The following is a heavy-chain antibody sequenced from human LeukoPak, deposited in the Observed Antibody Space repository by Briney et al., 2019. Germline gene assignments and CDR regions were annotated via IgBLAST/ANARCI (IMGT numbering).Heavy chain of an antibody. CDR2: ISGSSGII. CDR1: GFTFNTYT. CDR3: AKDLRWGYSYGYPLDY. Sequence: GGSLRLSCAASGFTFNTYTMNWVRQAPGKGLEWVSYISGSSGIIDYADSVRGRFTISRDNAKNSLYLQMNSLRAEDTAVYYCAKDLRWGYSYGYPLDYWGQGTLVTVSS. J-gene: IGHJ4*02. V-gene: IGHV3-48*01. D-gene: IGHD5-18*01.